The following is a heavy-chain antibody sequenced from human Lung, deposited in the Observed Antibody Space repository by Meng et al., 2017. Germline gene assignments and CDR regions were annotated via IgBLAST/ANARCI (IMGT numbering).Heavy chain of an antibody. V-gene: IGHV1-2*06. J-gene: IGHJ4*02. CDR3: ARDEDISAAGKLFGDY. CDR2: IDPKSGDT. CDR1: GYNFPDYY. D-gene: IGHD6-13*01. Sequence: GQLWQAGAEVKKTGASVKVSCKPSGYNFPDYYIHWVRLAPGQGLEWMGHIDPKSGDTRYAQKFQGRVTMTGDTSIGTAYMELTGLRSDDTALYYCARDEDISAAGKLFGDYWGQGTLVTVSS.